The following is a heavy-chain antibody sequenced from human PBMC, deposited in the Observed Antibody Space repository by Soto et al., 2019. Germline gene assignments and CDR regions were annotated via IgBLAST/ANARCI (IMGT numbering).Heavy chain of an antibody. CDR3: ARGRDYRYYYAMDV. Sequence: PSETLSLTCTVSGDSISSYYWHWMRQPPGKGLEWIGYIYNNENTNYSPSLKSRVTMSIDTSKKQFSLNLSSATAADTAVYYCARGRDYRYYYAMDVWGQGTSVTVSS. CDR1: GDSISSYY. V-gene: IGHV4-59*01. J-gene: IGHJ6*02. CDR2: IYNNENT. D-gene: IGHD4-4*01.